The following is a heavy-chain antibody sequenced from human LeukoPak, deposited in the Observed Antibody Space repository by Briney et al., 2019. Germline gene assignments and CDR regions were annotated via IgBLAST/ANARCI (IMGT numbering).Heavy chain of an antibody. CDR1: GFTFSSYA. CDR3: AKDPWAAARSWFDP. J-gene: IGHJ5*02. CDR2: ISGSGGST. Sequence: PGGSLTLSCAASGFTFSSYAMSWVRQAPGKGLEWVSAISGSGGSTYYADSVKGRFTISRDNSKNTLYLQMNSLRAEDAAVYYCAKDPWAAARSWFDPWGQGTLVSVSS. V-gene: IGHV3-23*01. D-gene: IGHD6-13*01.